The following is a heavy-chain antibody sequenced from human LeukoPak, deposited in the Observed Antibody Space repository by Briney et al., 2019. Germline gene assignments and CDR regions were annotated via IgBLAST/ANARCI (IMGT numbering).Heavy chain of an antibody. J-gene: IGHJ4*02. V-gene: IGHV3-15*01. CDR3: AKPLYCSSTSCYAVFDY. D-gene: IGHD2-2*01. CDR1: GFTFSNAW. Sequence: GGSLRLSCAASGFTFSNAWMNWVRHPPGKGLEWVGRVTSKAVGETTDYAAPVKGRFTISRDDSKNTVYLQMNSLRAEDTAVYYCAKPLYCSSTSCYAVFDYWGQGTLVTVSS. CDR2: VTSKAVGETT.